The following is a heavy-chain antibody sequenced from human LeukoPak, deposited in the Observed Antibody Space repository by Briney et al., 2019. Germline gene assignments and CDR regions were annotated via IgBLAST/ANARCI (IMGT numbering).Heavy chain of an antibody. CDR1: GGSISSGGYY. J-gene: IGHJ3*02. V-gene: IGHV4-31*03. CDR2: IYYSGST. Sequence: SETLSLTCTVSGGSISSGGYYWSWIRQHPGKGLEWIGYIYYSGSTYYNPSLKSRVSISVDTSKNQFSLKLSSVTAADTAVYYCARDLVTVTKGFDIWGQGTMVSVSS. CDR3: ARDLVTVTKGFDI. D-gene: IGHD4-17*01.